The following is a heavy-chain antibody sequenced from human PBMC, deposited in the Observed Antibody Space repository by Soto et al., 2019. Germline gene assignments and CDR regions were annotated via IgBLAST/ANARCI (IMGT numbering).Heavy chain of an antibody. CDR2: INAGNGNT. D-gene: IGHD1-26*01. CDR3: ARGGSRYYYYGMDV. V-gene: IGHV1-3*01. J-gene: IGHJ6*02. Sequence: ASVKVSCKASGYTFTSYAMHWVRQAPGQRLEWMGWINAGNGNTKYSQKFQGRVTITRDTSASTAYMELSSLRSEDTAVYYCARGGSRYYYYGMDVWVQGTTVTVS. CDR1: GYTFTSYA.